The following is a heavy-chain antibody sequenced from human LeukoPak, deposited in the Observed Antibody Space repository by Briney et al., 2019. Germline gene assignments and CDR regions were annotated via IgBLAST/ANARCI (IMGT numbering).Heavy chain of an antibody. CDR1: GFTFSNAW. CDR2: IKSKTDGGTT. Sequence: GGSLRLSCVVSGFTFSNAWMSWVRQAPGKGLEWVGRIKSKTDGGTTDYAAPVKGRFTISRDDSKDTLYLQMNSLRAEDTAVYYCAKTGFSRWEPHPHFDYWGQGTLVTVSS. V-gene: IGHV3-15*01. D-gene: IGHD1-26*01. CDR3: AKTGFSRWEPHPHFDY. J-gene: IGHJ4*02.